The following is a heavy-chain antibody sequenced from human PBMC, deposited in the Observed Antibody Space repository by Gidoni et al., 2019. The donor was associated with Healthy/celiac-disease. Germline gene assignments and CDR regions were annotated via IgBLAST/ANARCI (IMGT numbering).Heavy chain of an antibody. CDR1: GFTFSSYA. Sequence: QVQLVESGGGVVQPGRSLRLSCAASGFTFSSYAMHWVRQAPGKGLEWVAVISYDGSNKYYADSVKGRFTISRDNSKNTLYLQMNSLRAEDTAVYYCARDLAYCSGGSCYAPGYYHYGMDVWGQGTTVTVSS. CDR3: ARDLAYCSGGSCYAPGYYHYGMDV. D-gene: IGHD2-15*01. J-gene: IGHJ6*02. V-gene: IGHV3-30-3*01. CDR2: ISYDGSNK.